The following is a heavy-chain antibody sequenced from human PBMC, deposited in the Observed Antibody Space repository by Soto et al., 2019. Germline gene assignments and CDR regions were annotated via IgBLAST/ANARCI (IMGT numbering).Heavy chain of an antibody. J-gene: IGHJ3*01. CDR2: SSGGLSTT. CDR3: AKDSGLPRFGTLIHAFDL. CDR1: GLSITDFA. V-gene: IGHV3-23*01. D-gene: IGHD3-3*01. Sequence: GGSLRLSCAASGLSITDFAISWVRLAPRKGLEWVATSSGGLSTTFYADSVKGRFTLSRDTSPNTLYLQLNSLTDDDTAMYYCAKDSGLPRFGTLIHAFDLWGQGTRVTFSS.